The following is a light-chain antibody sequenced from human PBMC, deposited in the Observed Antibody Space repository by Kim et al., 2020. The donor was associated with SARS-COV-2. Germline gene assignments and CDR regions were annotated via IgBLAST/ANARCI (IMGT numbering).Light chain of an antibody. J-gene: IGLJ1*01. CDR2: DVN. CDR1: GCDVGGYNF. Sequence: QSAPLACPGTGCDVGGYNFVSWPRQHPGQAPKLIIYDVNKRPSGVPNRFSGSKSGNTASLTVSGLQAEDEADYYCSSYAGTNNFYVFGTGTKVTVL. V-gene: IGLV2-8*01. CDR3: SSYAGTNNFYV.